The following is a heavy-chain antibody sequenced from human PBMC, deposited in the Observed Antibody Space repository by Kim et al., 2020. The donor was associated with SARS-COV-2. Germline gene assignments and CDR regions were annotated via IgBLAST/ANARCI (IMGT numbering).Heavy chain of an antibody. CDR3: ARDKSSVSGSYTFDS. D-gene: IGHD1-26*01. V-gene: IGHV4-61*01. CDR2: IFDSGST. CDR1: GGSVSSASYY. Sequence: SETLSLTCTVSGGSVSSASYYWNWIRQPPGKGLEWIGHIFDSGSTNYNPALKSRVTISVDTSKNQVSLKLSSVTAADTAVYYCARDKSSVSGSYTFDSWGQGILVTVSS. J-gene: IGHJ5*01.